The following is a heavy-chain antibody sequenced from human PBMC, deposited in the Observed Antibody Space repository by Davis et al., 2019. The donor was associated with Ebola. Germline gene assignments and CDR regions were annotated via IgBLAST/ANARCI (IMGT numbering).Heavy chain of an antibody. CDR2: IYYSGST. CDR1: GGSISSGGYY. V-gene: IGHV4-31*03. J-gene: IGHJ5*02. D-gene: IGHD2-2*01. Sequence: MPSETLSLTCTVSGGSISSGGYYWSWIRQHPGKGLEWIGYIYYSGSTYYNPSLKSRVTISVDTSKNQFSLKLSSVTAADTAVYYCARRRLVVVPAAKGSTNQWFDPWGQGTLVTVSS. CDR3: ARRRLVVVPAAKGSTNQWFDP.